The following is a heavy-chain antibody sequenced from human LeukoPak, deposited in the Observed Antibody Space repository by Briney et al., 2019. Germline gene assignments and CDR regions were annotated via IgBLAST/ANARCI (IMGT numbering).Heavy chain of an antibody. CDR2: INGGGGVS. Sequence: AGSLSLSCAASGFTISSYALSWVRQAPGKGLEWVSAINGGGGVSYYADSVKGHFTLSRDNSKKTLYLQRNSLRAEDTAVYYCAKDTVAAVAVPYWGQGTLVTVSS. J-gene: IGHJ4*02. CDR1: GFTISSYA. D-gene: IGHD6-19*01. V-gene: IGHV3-23*01. CDR3: AKDTVAAVAVPY.